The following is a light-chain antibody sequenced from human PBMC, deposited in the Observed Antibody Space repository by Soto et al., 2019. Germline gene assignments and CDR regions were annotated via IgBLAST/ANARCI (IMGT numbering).Light chain of an antibody. CDR3: QQLNSDWYA. Sequence: DIQLTQSPSFLSASVGDRVTITCRASQGISTYLAWYLQRPGKAPKLLIYGAPTLQSGVPSRFSGIGSGKEITLTISSLQPEDFGTYYCQQLNSDWYAFGQGTKLDIK. CDR2: GAP. V-gene: IGKV1-9*01. J-gene: IGKJ2*01. CDR1: QGISTY.